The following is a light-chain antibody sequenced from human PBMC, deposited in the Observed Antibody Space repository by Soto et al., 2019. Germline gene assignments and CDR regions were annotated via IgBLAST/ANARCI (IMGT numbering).Light chain of an antibody. J-gene: IGKJ1*01. CDR2: KAS. V-gene: IGKV1-5*03. Sequence: DIQMTQSPSTLSASIVDRDTITCRASERVKSWLAWYQQRAGKAPKFLIYKASTLESGVSSRFSGSGSWTEFTLTISSLQPDDFATYYCQQYNTYPWTFGQGTKVDIK. CDR1: ERVKSW. CDR3: QQYNTYPWT.